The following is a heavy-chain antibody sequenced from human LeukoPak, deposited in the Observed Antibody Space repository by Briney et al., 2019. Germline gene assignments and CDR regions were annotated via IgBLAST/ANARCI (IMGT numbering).Heavy chain of an antibody. V-gene: IGHV1-2*02. CDR2: INPKSGGT. CDR3: ARGGEYCSSTSCYNDAFDI. CDR1: GYTFTGYY. Sequence: ASVKVSCKASGYTFTGYYMHWVRQAPGQGLEWMGWINPKSGGTNYAQKFQGRVTMTRDTSISTAYMELSRLRSDDTAVYYRARGGEYCSSTSCYNDAFDIWGQGTMVTVSS. D-gene: IGHD2-2*02. J-gene: IGHJ3*02.